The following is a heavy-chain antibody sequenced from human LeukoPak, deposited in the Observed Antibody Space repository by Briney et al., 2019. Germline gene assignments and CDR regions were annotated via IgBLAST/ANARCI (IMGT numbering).Heavy chain of an antibody. J-gene: IGHJ4*02. CDR3: AGGDVVVTAMGFLDY. D-gene: IGHD2-21*02. V-gene: IGHV3-30*04. CDR1: GFAFSSYA. CDR2: ISYDGSNK. Sequence: GGSLRLSCAASGFAFSSYAMHWVRQAPGKGLEWVAVISYDGSNKYYADSVKGRFTISRDNSKNTLYLQMNSLRAEGTAVYYCAGGDVVVTAMGFLDYWGQGTLVTVSS.